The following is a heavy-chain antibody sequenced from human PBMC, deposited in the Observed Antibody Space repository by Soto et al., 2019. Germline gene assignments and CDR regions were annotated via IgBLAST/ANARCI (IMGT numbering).Heavy chain of an antibody. CDR3: ARDSPMVRGVIIPFGLFDP. Sequence: ASVKVSCKASGYTFTSYGISWVRQAPGQGLEWMGWISAYNGNTNYEQKLQGRVTMTTDTSTSTAYMELRSLRSDDTAVYYCARDSPMVRGVIIPFGLFDPWGQGTLVTVSS. J-gene: IGHJ5*02. CDR2: ISAYNGNT. D-gene: IGHD3-10*01. V-gene: IGHV1-18*01. CDR1: GYTFTSYG.